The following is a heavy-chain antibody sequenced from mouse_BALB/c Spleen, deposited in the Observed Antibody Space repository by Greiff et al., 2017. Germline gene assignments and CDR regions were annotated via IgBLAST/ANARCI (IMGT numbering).Heavy chain of an antibody. CDR1: GFTFSSFG. CDR2: ISSGSSTI. V-gene: IGHV5-17*02. J-gene: IGHJ3*01. D-gene: IGHD2-10*02. CDR3: ARWGYGNPAY. Sequence: EVKLVESGGGLVQPGGSRKLSCAASGFTFSSFGMHWVRQAPEKGLEWVAYISSGSSTIYYADTVKGRFTISRDNPKNTLFLQMTSLRSEDTAMYYCARWGYGNPAYWGQGTLVTVSA.